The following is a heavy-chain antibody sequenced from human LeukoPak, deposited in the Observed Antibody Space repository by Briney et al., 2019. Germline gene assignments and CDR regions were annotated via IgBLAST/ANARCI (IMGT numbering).Heavy chain of an antibody. Sequence: SETLSLTCTVSGGSISSSSYYWGWIRQPPGKGLEWIGSIYYSGGTYYNPSLKSRVTISVDTSKNQVSLKLSSVTAADTAVYYCARVISSSWSWFDPWGQGTLVTVSS. CDR2: IYYSGGT. CDR1: GGSISSSSYY. D-gene: IGHD6-13*01. J-gene: IGHJ5*02. CDR3: ARVISSSWSWFDP. V-gene: IGHV4-39*07.